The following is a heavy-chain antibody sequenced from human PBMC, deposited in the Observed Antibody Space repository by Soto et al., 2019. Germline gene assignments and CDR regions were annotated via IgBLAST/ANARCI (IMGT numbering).Heavy chain of an antibody. CDR3: EKGLSSGWYGKDDGLGV. CDR1: GYIFTNYD. Sequence: ASVMVSCKGCGYIFTNYDISWVRQAPAQGLEWMGWISGYSGSTQYAQKYQGRVTMTRETXKSTTYMELRILKSADSAVNYCEKGLSSGWYGKDDGLGVWG. D-gene: IGHD6-19*01. V-gene: IGHV1-18*01. CDR2: ISGYSGST. J-gene: IGHJ6*02.